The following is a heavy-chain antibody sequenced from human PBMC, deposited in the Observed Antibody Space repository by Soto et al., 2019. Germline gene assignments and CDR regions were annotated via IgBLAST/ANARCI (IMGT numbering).Heavy chain of an antibody. CDR3: AVSLYGVVLHYYYRMDV. J-gene: IGHJ6*02. CDR1: VGSFSSLV. V-gene: IGHV1-69*13. CDR2: SSTSFSTA. Sequence: ASVKVSRQSSVGSFSSLVFSWLRPAPCQGVGWMGGSSTSFSTANYAQEFLGRVTFTADDYTSTDYMKISVLTFEDAAFYYCAVSLYGVVLHYYYRMDVWGPGTSVTVSS. D-gene: IGHD3-3*01.